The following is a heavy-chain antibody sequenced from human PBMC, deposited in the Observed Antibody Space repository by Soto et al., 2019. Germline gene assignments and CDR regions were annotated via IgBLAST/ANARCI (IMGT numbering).Heavy chain of an antibody. CDR1: GGSISSGGYS. Sequence: PSETLSLTCAVSGGSISSGGYSWSWIRQPPGKGLEWIGYMYHSGSTYYDPSLKSRVTISIDRSKNQFSLKLSSVTAADTAVYYCARWVEVSLDYFDSWGQGTPVTVSS. J-gene: IGHJ4*02. V-gene: IGHV4-30-2*01. CDR3: ARWVEVSLDYFDS. CDR2: MYHSGST. D-gene: IGHD2-15*01.